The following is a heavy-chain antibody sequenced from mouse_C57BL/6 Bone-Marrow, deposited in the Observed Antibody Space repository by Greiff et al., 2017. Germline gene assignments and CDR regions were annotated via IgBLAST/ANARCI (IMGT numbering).Heavy chain of an antibody. D-gene: IGHD1-1*01. CDR3: ARSGYYYYAMDY. Sequence: DVKLQESGPELVKPGASVKIPCKASGYTFTDYNMDWVQQSHGKSLEWIGDINPNNGGTIYNQKFKGKATLTVDKSSSTAYMKLRSLTSEDTAVYYCARSGYYYYAMDYWGQGTSVTVSS. CDR2: INPNNGGT. V-gene: IGHV1-18*01. J-gene: IGHJ4*01. CDR1: GYTFTDYN.